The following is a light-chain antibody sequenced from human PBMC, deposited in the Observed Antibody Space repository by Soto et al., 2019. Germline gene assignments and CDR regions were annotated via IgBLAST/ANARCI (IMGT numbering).Light chain of an antibody. V-gene: IGKV1-5*03. CDR3: QQYNSYSWT. CDR1: QSISSW. Sequence: DIQLTQSPSTLSAAVGDRVTITCRASQSISSWLAWYQQKPGKAPKLLISQASSVESGVPSRFSGSGSETEFTLTISGLQPDDFASYYCQQYNSYSWTFGQGTKVDI. CDR2: QAS. J-gene: IGKJ1*01.